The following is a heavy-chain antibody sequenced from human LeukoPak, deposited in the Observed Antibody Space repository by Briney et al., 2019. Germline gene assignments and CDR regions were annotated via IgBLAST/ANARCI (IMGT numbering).Heavy chain of an antibody. D-gene: IGHD3-9*01. Sequence: GESLKISGKGSGYSFTSYWLGWVRPMPGKGLEWMGMIYPGDSDTRYSPSLQGQVTISADKSISTAHLQWSSLKASDTAMYYCARLTPRRRGNDILTGYYTNLPDYWGQGTLVTVSS. CDR1: GYSFTSYW. CDR2: IYPGDSDT. CDR3: ARLTPRRRGNDILTGYYTNLPDY. V-gene: IGHV5-51*01. J-gene: IGHJ4*02.